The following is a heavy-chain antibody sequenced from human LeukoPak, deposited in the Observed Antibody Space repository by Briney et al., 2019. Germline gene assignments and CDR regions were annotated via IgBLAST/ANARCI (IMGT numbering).Heavy chain of an antibody. CDR3: ARDRAVSSGGWFTTEYFQH. J-gene: IGHJ1*01. CDR1: GGTFSSYT. Sequence: GASVTVSYKASGGTFSSYTISWVRQAPGQGLEWMGRIIPILGIANYAQKSQGRVTITADKSTSTAYMELSSLRSEDTAVYYCARDRAVSSGGWFTTEYFQHWGQGTLVTVSS. D-gene: IGHD6-19*01. CDR2: IIPILGIA. V-gene: IGHV1-69*04.